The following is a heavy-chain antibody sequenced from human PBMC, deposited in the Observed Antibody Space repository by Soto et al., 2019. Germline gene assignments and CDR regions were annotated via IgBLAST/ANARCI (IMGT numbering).Heavy chain of an antibody. Sequence: SETLSLTCTVSGGSISSSSYYWGWIRQPPGKGLEWIGSIYYSGSTYYNPSLKSRVTISVDTSKNQFSLKLSSVTAADTAVYYCARIALNYYGSGSYHNWFDPWGQGTLVT. CDR1: GGSISSSSYY. J-gene: IGHJ5*02. CDR3: ARIALNYYGSGSYHNWFDP. D-gene: IGHD3-10*01. V-gene: IGHV4-39*01. CDR2: IYYSGST.